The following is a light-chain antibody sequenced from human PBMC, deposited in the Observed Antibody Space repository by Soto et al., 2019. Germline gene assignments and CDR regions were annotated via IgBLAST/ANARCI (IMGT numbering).Light chain of an antibody. Sequence: QYALTQPASVSGSPGSWITISCTGTSSDVGDYDYVSWYQQYPGKVPKLMLYDVTNRPSGISNRFSGSKSGNTASLTISGLQAEDEAHYYCSSYSSSSTHVVFGGGTKVTVL. CDR3: SSYSSSSTHVV. CDR1: SSDVGDYDY. CDR2: DVT. J-gene: IGLJ3*02. V-gene: IGLV2-14*03.